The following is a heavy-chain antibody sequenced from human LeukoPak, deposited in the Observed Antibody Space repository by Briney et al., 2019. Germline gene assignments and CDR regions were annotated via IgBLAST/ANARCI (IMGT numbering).Heavy chain of an antibody. CDR1: GFTFSTYS. CDR3: VRVSMVTYDLYDY. J-gene: IGHJ4*02. D-gene: IGHD2-21*02. CDR2: ISSSSSHI. Sequence: PGGSLRLSCTASGFTFSTYSMNWVRQAPGKGLEWVSSISSSSSHIYYAASVKGRFTISRDNAKNSLYLQMDSLRAEDTGIYYCVRVSMVTYDLYDYWGQGSLVAVSS. V-gene: IGHV3-21*01.